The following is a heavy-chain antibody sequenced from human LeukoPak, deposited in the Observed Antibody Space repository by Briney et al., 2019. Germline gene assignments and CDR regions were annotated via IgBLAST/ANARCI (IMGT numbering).Heavy chain of an antibody. CDR3: ARDAYSGSYYFHH. CDR2: INHSGST. D-gene: IGHD1-26*01. Sequence: PSETLSLTCAVYGGSFSDYYWSWIRQPPGKGLEWIGEINHSGSTNYNPSLKSRVTISVDTSKNQFSLKLSSVTAADTAVYYCARDAYSGSYYFHHWGQGTLVTVS. J-gene: IGHJ1*01. V-gene: IGHV4-34*01. CDR1: GGSFSDYY.